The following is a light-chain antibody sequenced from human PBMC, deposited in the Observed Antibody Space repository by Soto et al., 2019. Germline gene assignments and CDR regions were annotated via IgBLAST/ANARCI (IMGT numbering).Light chain of an antibody. Sequence: EIVLTQSPGTLSLSPVERATLSCRASQSISSNYVAWYQQKPGQAPRLLIYDASSRATDTPNRFSGSGSGTDFTLTISRLEPEDFAVFYCQQYGDSPTFGQGTKVDIK. CDR3: QQYGDSPT. J-gene: IGKJ1*01. CDR1: QSISSNY. CDR2: DAS. V-gene: IGKV3-20*01.